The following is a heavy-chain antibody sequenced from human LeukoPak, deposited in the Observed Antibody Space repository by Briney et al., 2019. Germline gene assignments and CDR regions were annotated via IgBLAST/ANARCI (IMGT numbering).Heavy chain of an antibody. CDR1: GGSISSYY. D-gene: IGHD4-11*01. Sequence: SETLSLTCTVSGGSISSYYWSWIRQPPGKGLEWIGYIYYSGSTNYNPSLKSRVTISVDTSKNQFSLKLSSVTAADTAVYYCARDRDYSSYYMDVWGKGTTVTVSS. CDR2: IYYSGST. J-gene: IGHJ6*03. V-gene: IGHV4-59*01. CDR3: ARDRDYSSYYMDV.